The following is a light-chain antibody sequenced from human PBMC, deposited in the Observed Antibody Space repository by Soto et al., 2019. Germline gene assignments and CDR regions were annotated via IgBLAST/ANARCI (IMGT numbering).Light chain of an antibody. J-gene: IGKJ4*01. CDR2: DAF. CDR1: QSVSSNF. CDR3: QQYGSPPS. Sequence: EIVLTQFPATLSLSPGERVTLSCGASQSVSSNFIAWYQQKPGLAPRLLIYDAFSRATGISDWFSGSGSGTDFTLTITRLEPEDFAEYYCQQYGSPPSFGGGTKVQIK. V-gene: IGKV3D-20*01.